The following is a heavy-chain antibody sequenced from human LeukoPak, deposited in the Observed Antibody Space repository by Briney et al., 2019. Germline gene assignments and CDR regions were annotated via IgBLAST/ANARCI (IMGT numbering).Heavy chain of an antibody. J-gene: IGHJ4*02. CDR2: AYYRSKWNN. D-gene: IGHD1-1*01. CDR1: GDSVSSSSAA. V-gene: IGHV6-1*01. CDR3: AREGSEGYLFDY. Sequence: SQTLSLTCAISGDSVSSSSAAWSWIRQSPSRGLEWLGRAYYRSKWNNDYAVSVKSRITINPDTSKNQLSLQLNSMTPEDTAVYYCAREGSEGYLFDYWGQGTLVTVSS.